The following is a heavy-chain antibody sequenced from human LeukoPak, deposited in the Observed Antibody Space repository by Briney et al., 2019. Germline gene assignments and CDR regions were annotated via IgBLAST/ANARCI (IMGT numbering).Heavy chain of an antibody. J-gene: IGHJ4*02. CDR2: FFSSGNT. V-gene: IGHV4-4*07. CDR1: GGSFTSLY. D-gene: IGHD3-10*01. CDR3: ARYSGIYGHYY. Sequence: SETLSLTCTVSGGSFTSLYCSWIRQPAGKGLEWIGRFFSSGNTNYNPSFKSRATISVDKSKNQFSLKLTSVTAADTAVYYCARYSGIYGHYYWGQGTLVSVSS.